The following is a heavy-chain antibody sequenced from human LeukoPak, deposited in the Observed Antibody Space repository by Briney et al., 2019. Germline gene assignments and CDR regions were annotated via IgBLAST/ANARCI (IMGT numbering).Heavy chain of an antibody. CDR2: IYYSGST. CDR3: ARTTEGGYTYDYFYYYYMDV. V-gene: IGHV4-59*01. D-gene: IGHD5-18*01. Sequence: PSETLSLTCTVSGASISSYYWSWIRQPPGKGLEWIGYIYYSGSTNYNPSLKSRVTISVDTSKNHFSLKLSSVTAADTAVYYCARTTEGGYTYDYFYYYYMDVWGKGTTVTIS. CDR1: GASISSYY. J-gene: IGHJ6*03.